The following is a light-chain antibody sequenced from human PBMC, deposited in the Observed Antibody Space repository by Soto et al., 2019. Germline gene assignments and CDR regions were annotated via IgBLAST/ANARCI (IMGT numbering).Light chain of an antibody. CDR2: GAF. CDR1: QSIASN. Sequence: EIVLSQSPVTLCVFRGERATLAWSAGQSIASNLAWYQQRPGQAPRLLIYGAFTRATGIPVRFSGSGSGTEFTLSISNVQSEDFALYHCLQYDNWPPITFGQGTRLE. CDR3: LQYDNWPPIT. V-gene: IGKV3-15*01. J-gene: IGKJ5*01.